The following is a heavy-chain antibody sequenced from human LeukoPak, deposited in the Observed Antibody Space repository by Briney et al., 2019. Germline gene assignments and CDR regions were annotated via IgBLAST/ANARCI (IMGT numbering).Heavy chain of an antibody. CDR1: GYTFTGHY. Sequence: GASVKVSCKASGYTFTGHYMHWVRQAPGQGLEWMGWINPNSGGTKYAQKFQGRVTMTRDTSISTAYMELSRLRSDDTAVYYCAREIVGAINSDYWGQGTLVTVSS. V-gene: IGHV1-2*02. CDR3: AREIVGAINSDY. D-gene: IGHD1-26*01. CDR2: INPNSGGT. J-gene: IGHJ4*02.